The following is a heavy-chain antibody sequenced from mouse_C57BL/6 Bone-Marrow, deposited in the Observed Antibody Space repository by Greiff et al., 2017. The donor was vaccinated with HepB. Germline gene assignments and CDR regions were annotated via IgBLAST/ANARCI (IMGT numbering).Heavy chain of an antibody. D-gene: IGHD1-1*01. CDR3: ARKGMTTVVEDYYAMDY. J-gene: IGHJ4*01. Sequence: QVQLQQPGAELVKPGASVKMSCKASGYTFTRYWITWVKRRPGQGLEWIGDIYPGSGSTNYNEKFKSKATLTVDTSSSTAYMQLSSLTSEDSAVYYCARKGMTTVVEDYYAMDYWGQGTSVTVSS. V-gene: IGHV1-55*01. CDR2: IYPGSGST. CDR1: GYTFTRYW.